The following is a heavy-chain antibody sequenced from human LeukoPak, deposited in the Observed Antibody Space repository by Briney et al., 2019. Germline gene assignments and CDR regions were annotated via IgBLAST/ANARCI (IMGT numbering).Heavy chain of an antibody. CDR1: GYSISSGSY. CDR2: IYHSGST. V-gene: IGHV4-38-2*01. D-gene: IGHD3-3*01. CDR3: AAKRAYTFWFAD. J-gene: IGHJ4*02. Sequence: PSETLSLTCDISGYSISSGSYWGWIRQPPGKGLEWIGSIYHSGSTYYTPSLKSRVTISLDTSKNQFSLKVTSVTAADTATYYCAAKRAYTFWFADWGQGTLVTVSS.